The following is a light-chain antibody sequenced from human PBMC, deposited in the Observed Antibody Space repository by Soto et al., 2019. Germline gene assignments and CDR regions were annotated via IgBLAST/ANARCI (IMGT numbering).Light chain of an antibody. CDR2: DAS. Sequence: DIVLTQSPATLSMSPGERATLSCRASQSVSGDLAWYHHKPGQAPRLLIYDASTRALDTPARFAGSGSGTEFTLTISSLQSEDFAVYFCQQYNNWPITFGQGTRLEIK. CDR3: QQYNNWPIT. V-gene: IGKV3-15*01. J-gene: IGKJ5*01. CDR1: QSVSGD.